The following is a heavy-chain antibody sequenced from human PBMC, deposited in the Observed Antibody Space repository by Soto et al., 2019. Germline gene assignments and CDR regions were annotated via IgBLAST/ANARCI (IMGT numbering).Heavy chain of an antibody. V-gene: IGHV3-9*01. CDR3: ARSFNDSYYDIDF. Sequence: EVQLVESGGGLVQPGRSLRLSCAASGFTFDDYAMHWVRQAPGKGLEWVSGISWNSASMDYADSVKDRFSISRDNAENSLYLQMNILKIEDTAFYYCARSFNDSYYDIDFWGQGTLVPVSS. D-gene: IGHD3-22*01. J-gene: IGHJ4*02. CDR2: ISWNSASM. CDR1: GFTFDDYA.